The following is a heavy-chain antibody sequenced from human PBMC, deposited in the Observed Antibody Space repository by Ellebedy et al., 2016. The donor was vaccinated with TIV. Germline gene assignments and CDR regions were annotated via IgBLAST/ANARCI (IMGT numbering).Heavy chain of an antibody. D-gene: IGHD6-25*01. J-gene: IGHJ4*02. V-gene: IGHV1-18*01. Sequence: AASVKVFCKASGYTFANFGVSWVRQAPGQGLEWMAWLSVYNGNTNYAQNFQGRVTLTTDTSMSTTYLEMRSLRSDDTAVYYCAREPPSLTAARMADYWGQGTLVTVSS. CDR2: LSVYNGNT. CDR1: GYTFANFG. CDR3: AREPPSLTAARMADY.